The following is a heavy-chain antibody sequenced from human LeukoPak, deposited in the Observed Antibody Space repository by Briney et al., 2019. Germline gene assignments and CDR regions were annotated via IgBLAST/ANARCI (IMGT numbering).Heavy chain of an antibody. D-gene: IGHD2-15*01. J-gene: IGHJ4*02. CDR3: ARAGGYCGRISCPYYFDY. CDR1: GYTFTSYD. CDR2: INPNSGNT. Sequence: ASVKVSCKASGYTFTSYDINWVRQATGKGLEWMGWINPNSGNTGYEQKFQGRVTMTRNTSISTAYMELSSLRSEDTAVYYCARAGGYCGRISCPYYFDYWGQGSLVAVSS. V-gene: IGHV1-8*01.